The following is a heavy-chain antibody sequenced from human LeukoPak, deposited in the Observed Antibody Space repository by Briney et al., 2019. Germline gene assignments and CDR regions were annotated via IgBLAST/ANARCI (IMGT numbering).Heavy chain of an antibody. J-gene: IGHJ4*02. CDR1: GGSISSYY. D-gene: IGHD2-15*01. CDR2: ISDRGDST. V-gene: IGHV3-23*01. Sequence: PSETLSLTCTVSGGSISSYYWSWIRQPPGKGLEWVSSISDRGDSTYYADSVKGRLTISRDNSKNTLYLQMNSLRAEDTAVYYCARDRRVAPLYYFDYWGQGTLVTVSS. CDR3: ARDRRVAPLYYFDY.